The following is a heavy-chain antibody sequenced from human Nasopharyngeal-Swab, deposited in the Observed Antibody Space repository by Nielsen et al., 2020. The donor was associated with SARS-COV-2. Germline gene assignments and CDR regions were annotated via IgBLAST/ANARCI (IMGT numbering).Heavy chain of an antibody. CDR1: GITFSSYS. V-gene: IGHV3-21*01. D-gene: IGHD5/OR15-5a*01. Sequence: GESLKISCAASGITFSSYSMNWVRQAPGKGLEWVSSISSSSSYIYYADSVKGRFTISRDNAKNSLYLQMNSLRAEDTAVYYCARKVVVSAAFDIWGQGTMVTVSS. CDR3: ARKVVVSAAFDI. CDR2: ISSSSSYI. J-gene: IGHJ3*02.